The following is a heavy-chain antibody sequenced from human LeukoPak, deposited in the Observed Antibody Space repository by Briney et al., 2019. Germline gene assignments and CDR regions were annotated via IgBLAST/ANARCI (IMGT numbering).Heavy chain of an antibody. V-gene: IGHV3-15*01. Sequence: GGSLRLSCAASGFTFSNAWMSWVRQAPGKGLEWVGRIKNKADGGTTDYAAPVKGRFTISRDDSKNTLYLQMNSLETEDTALYYCTAYYYGSGSNYNDYWGQGTLVTVSS. J-gene: IGHJ4*02. CDR2: IKNKADGGTT. CDR1: GFTFSNAW. CDR3: TAYYYGSGSNYNDY. D-gene: IGHD3-10*01.